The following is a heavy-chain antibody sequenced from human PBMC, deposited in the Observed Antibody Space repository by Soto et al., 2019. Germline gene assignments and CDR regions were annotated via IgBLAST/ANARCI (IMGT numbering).Heavy chain of an antibody. CDR1: GFSLSTSGVG. D-gene: IGHD6-6*01. CDR2: IYWDDDK. CDR3: AHSAARPYYYSYGMDV. Sequence: QITLKESGPTLVKPTQTLTLTCTFSGFSLSTSGVGVGWIRQPPGKALEWLALIYWDDDKRYNPSLKSRLTITXHTXKXQVVLTMTTMDPVDTATYYCAHSAARPYYYSYGMDVWGQGTTVTVSS. V-gene: IGHV2-5*02. J-gene: IGHJ6*01.